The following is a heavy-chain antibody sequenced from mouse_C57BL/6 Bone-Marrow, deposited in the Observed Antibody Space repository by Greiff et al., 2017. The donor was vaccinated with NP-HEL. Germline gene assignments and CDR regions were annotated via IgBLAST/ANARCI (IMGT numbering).Heavy chain of an antibody. D-gene: IGHD1-1*01. J-gene: IGHJ2*01. V-gene: IGHV1-19*01. CDR2: INPYNGGT. Sequence: EVKLQQSGPVLVKPGASVKMSCKASGYTFTDYYMNWVKQSHGKSLEWIGVINPYNGGTSYNQKFQGKATLTVDKSSSTAYMELNSLTSEDSAVYYCARRTVVASYYFDYWGQGTTLTVSS. CDR3: ARRTVVASYYFDY. CDR1: GYTFTDYY.